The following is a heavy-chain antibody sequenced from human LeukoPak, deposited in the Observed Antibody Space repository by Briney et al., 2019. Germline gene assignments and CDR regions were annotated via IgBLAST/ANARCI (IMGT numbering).Heavy chain of an antibody. Sequence: SQTLSLTCTVSGGSINSGSYYWLWIRQPAGKGLEWIGRIYTSGSTNYNVSLKSRVTISMDTSKNQFSLKLSSVTAADTAVDYCARRLAGATTFLDVWAKGHWSPSLQ. CDR2: IYTSGST. V-gene: IGHV4-61*02. D-gene: IGHD1-26*01. CDR1: GGSINSGSYY. J-gene: IGHJ3*01. CDR3: ARRLAGATTFLDV.